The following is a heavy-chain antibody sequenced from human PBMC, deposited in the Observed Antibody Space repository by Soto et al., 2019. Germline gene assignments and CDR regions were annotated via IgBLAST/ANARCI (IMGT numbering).Heavy chain of an antibody. CDR1: GGTFSSYA. V-gene: IGHV1-69*13. J-gene: IGHJ6*02. Sequence: GASVKVSCKASGGTFSSYAISWVRQAPGQGLEWMGGIIPIFGTANYAQKFQGRVTITADESTSTAYMELSSLRSEDTAVYYCARIRVKIEGIVVVVAATQYYYGMDVWGQGTTVTVSS. CDR2: IIPIFGTA. D-gene: IGHD2-15*01. CDR3: ARIRVKIEGIVVVVAATQYYYGMDV.